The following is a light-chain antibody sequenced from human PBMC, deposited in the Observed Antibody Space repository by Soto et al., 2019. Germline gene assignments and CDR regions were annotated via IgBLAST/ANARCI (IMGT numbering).Light chain of an antibody. CDR1: QDIKNY. J-gene: IGKJ4*01. V-gene: IGKV1-33*01. CDR2: DAS. CDR3: QQYDNLPLT. Sequence: DIQMTQSPSSLSASVGDRVTITCQASQDIKNYLNWYQQKSGKAPKLLIYDASDLETGVPSRFSGSGSGTDFTFTINXLQPEDIATYYCQQYDNLPLTFGGGTKVDIK.